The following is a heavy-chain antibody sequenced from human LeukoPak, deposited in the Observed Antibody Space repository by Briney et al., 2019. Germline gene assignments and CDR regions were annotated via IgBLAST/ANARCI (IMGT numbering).Heavy chain of an antibody. D-gene: IGHD2-15*01. CDR1: GFNFHNFA. CDR3: ARDSGVVVVPDAFDI. CDR2: ISNDERNK. J-gene: IGHJ3*02. V-gene: IGHV3-30*04. Sequence: GGSLRLSCAASGFNFHNFAMHWVRQAPGEGLEWVAVISNDERNKYYTDSVKGRFTISRDNSKNTVYLQMNSLRAEDTAVYYCARDSGVVVVPDAFDIWGQGTMVTVSS.